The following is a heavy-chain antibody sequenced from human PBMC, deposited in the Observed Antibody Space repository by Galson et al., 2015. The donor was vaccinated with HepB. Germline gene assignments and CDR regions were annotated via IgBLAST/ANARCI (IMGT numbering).Heavy chain of an antibody. Sequence: SLRLSCAASAFTFNRYPMHWVRQAPGKGLEWVALISYDGSEKYYADSVKGRFTISRDNSKNTLYLQMNSLRDEDTAVYYCAGLWFGQIDYWGQGTLVTVSS. V-gene: IGHV3-30*04. J-gene: IGHJ4*02. CDR2: ISYDGSEK. D-gene: IGHD3-10*01. CDR3: AGLWFGQIDY. CDR1: AFTFNRYP.